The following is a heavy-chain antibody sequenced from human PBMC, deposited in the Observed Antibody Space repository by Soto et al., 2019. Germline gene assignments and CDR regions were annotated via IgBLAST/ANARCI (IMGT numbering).Heavy chain of an antibody. CDR3: ARLGGGCEVVAANWFDP. CDR1: GGTFSSYT. CDR2: IIPILGIA. J-gene: IGHJ5*02. D-gene: IGHD2-15*01. Sequence: QVQLVQSGAEVKKPGSSVKVSCKAPGGTFSSYTISWVRQAPGQGLEWMGRIIPILGIANYAQKFQGRVTITADKSTSTAYMELSSLRSEDTAVYYCARLGGGCEVVAANWFDPWGQGTLVTVSS. V-gene: IGHV1-69*02.